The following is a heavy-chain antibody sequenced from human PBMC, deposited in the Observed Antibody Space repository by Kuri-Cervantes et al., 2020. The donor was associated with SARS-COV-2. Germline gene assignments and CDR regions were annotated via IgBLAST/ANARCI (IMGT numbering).Heavy chain of an antibody. V-gene: IGHV3-21*01. D-gene: IGHD2-21*01. CDR3: ASDAYCGGYCFEYFQH. CDR2: ISSSSSYI. Sequence: GESLKISCAASGFTFSSYSVNWVRQAPGKGLEWVSSISSSSSYIYYADSEKGRFTISRGNAKNSLYLQMNSLRAEDTAVYYCASDAYCGGYCFEYFQHWGQGTLVTVSS. J-gene: IGHJ1*01. CDR1: GFTFSSYS.